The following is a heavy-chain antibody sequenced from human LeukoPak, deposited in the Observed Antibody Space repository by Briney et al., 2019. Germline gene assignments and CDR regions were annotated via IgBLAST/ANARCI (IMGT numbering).Heavy chain of an antibody. J-gene: IGHJ4*02. CDR1: GFTFSTYD. CDR2: ISGSGGST. D-gene: IGHD4-11*01. Sequence: GGSLRLSCAASGFTFSTYDMSWVRQAPGKGLEWVSAISGSGGSTYYADSAKGRFTISRDNSKNTLYLQMNSLRPEDTAVYYCAKDYSDNPFVYWGQGTLVTVSS. V-gene: IGHV3-23*01. CDR3: AKDYSDNPFVY.